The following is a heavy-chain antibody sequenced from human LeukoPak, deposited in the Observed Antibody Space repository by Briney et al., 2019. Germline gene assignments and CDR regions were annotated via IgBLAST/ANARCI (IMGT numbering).Heavy chain of an antibody. Sequence: GGSLRLSCSGSGFTVSNLCLHWVRQAPGKGLECVSVITGDGVSTSYVDSVKGRFTISRDNSKNTLYLQMSSLTPEDTAVYYCVRSTSGCCDYWGQGTLVTVSS. CDR3: VRSTSGCCDY. V-gene: IGHV3-64D*08. CDR2: ITGDGVST. J-gene: IGHJ4*02. CDR1: GFTVSNLC. D-gene: IGHD5-12*01.